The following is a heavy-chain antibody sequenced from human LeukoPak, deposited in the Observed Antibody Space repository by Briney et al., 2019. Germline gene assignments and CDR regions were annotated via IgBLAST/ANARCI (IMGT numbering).Heavy chain of an antibody. J-gene: IGHJ4*02. Sequence: ASVKVSCKASGYTFTSYYMHWVRQAPGQGLEWMGIINPSGGSTSYAQKFQGRVTTTRDTSTSTVYMELSSLRSEDTAVYYCAREEGSGKGLDYWGQGTLVTVSS. V-gene: IGHV1-46*01. CDR3: AREEGSGKGLDY. D-gene: IGHD3-3*01. CDR1: GYTFTSYY. CDR2: INPSGGST.